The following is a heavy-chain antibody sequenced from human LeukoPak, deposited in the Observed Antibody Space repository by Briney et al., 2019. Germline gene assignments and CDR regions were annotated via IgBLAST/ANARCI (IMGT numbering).Heavy chain of an antibody. J-gene: IGHJ4*02. CDR2: FDPEDGET. V-gene: IGHV1-24*01. CDR3: ATDLGYCSGGSCPSPFDY. Sequence: ASVKVYCKVSGYTLTELSMHWVRQAPGKGLEWMGGFDPEDGETIYAQKFQGRVTMTEDTSTDTAYMELSSLRSEDTAVYYCATDLGYCSGGSCPSPFDYWGQGTLVTVSS. CDR1: GYTLTELS. D-gene: IGHD2-15*01.